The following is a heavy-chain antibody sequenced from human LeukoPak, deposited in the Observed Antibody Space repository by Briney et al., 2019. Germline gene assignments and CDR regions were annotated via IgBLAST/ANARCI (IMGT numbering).Heavy chain of an antibody. D-gene: IGHD4-17*01. V-gene: IGHV4-59*01. Sequence: TASETLSLTCTVSGGSITSNYWSWVRQPPGKGLEWIGYIYYSRSTNYNPSLKSRVAISIDTSKKQFSLKLSSVTAADTAVYYCARDSYGDFEYLDVWGKGTTVTVSS. J-gene: IGHJ6*03. CDR1: GGSITSNY. CDR2: IYYSRST. CDR3: ARDSYGDFEYLDV.